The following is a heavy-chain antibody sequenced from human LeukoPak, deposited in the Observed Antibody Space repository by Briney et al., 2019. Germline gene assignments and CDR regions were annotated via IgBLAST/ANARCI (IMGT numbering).Heavy chain of an antibody. Sequence: PSETLSLTCAVYGGSFSGYYWSWIRQPPGKGLEWIGEINHSGSTNYNPSLKSRVTISVDTSKNQFSLKLSSVTAADTAVYYCARRRYCSSTSCSRNKMNWFDPWGQGTLVTVSS. J-gene: IGHJ5*02. CDR3: ARRRYCSSTSCSRNKMNWFDP. V-gene: IGHV4-34*01. D-gene: IGHD2-2*01. CDR1: GGSFSGYY. CDR2: INHSGST.